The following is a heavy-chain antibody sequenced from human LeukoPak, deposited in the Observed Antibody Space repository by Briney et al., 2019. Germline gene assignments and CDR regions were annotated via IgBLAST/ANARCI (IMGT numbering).Heavy chain of an antibody. CDR1: GFTFSKYS. V-gene: IGHV3-48*04. Sequence: GGSLRFSCAASGFTFSKYSMTWVRQAPGKGLEWVSFIGTSSTPIYYADSVRGRFTISRDNTKNSLYLQMNSLKVEDTAIYYCARDNWIDCWGQGTLVTVSS. CDR2: IGTSSTPI. J-gene: IGHJ5*01. CDR3: ARDNWIDC.